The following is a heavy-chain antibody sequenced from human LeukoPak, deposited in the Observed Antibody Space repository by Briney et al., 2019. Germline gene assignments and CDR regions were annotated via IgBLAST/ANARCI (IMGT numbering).Heavy chain of an antibody. D-gene: IGHD3-10*01. Sequence: SETLSLTCTVSGGSISSFYFNWIRQPPGKGLEWIGSIYNTGSTNYNPSLKGRVTISVDTSRNQLSLHLKSLTAADTAVYYCARRFGSGHPIDYWGQGTLLTVSS. J-gene: IGHJ4*02. CDR2: IYNTGST. CDR3: ARRFGSGHPIDY. V-gene: IGHV4-59*01. CDR1: GGSISSFY.